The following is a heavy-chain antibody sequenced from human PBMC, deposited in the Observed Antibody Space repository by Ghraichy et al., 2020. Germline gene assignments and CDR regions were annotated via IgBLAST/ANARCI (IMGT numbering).Heavy chain of an antibody. D-gene: IGHD6-19*01. CDR3: ARGKWLVPGWFDP. V-gene: IGHV4-34*01. CDR2: INHSGST. CDR1: GGSFSGYY. J-gene: IGHJ5*02. Sequence: SETLSLTCAVYGGSFSGYYWSWIRQPPGKGLEWIGEINHSGSTNYNPSLKSRVTISVDTSKNQFSLKLSSVTAADTAVYYCARGKWLVPGWFDPWGQGTLVTVSS.